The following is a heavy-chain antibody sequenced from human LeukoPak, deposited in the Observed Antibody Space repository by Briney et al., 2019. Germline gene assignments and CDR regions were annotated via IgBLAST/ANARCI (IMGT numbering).Heavy chain of an antibody. CDR1: GFTFRSYA. D-gene: IGHD4-23*01. J-gene: IGHJ4*02. Sequence: GGSLRLSCAVSGFTFRSYAMSWVRQAPGKGLEWVSSISSSSSYIYYADSVKGRFTISRDNAKNSLYLQMNSLRAEDTAVYYCALTTVVTPGDYWGQGTLVTVSS. CDR3: ALTTVVTPGDY. V-gene: IGHV3-21*01. CDR2: ISSSSSYI.